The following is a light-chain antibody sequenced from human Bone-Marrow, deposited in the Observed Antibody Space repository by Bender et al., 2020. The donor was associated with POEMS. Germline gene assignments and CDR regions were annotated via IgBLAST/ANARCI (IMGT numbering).Light chain of an antibody. CDR1: ALAKEF. J-gene: IGLJ3*02. CDR3: QSYDNSLGGWV. Sequence: SDELTPPPSVSVSPGQTARITCSGDALAKEFVYWYQQKPGQAPVLVIYKDTERPSGIPDRFSGSKSGTSASLAITGLQAEDEGDYYCQSYDNSLGGWVFGGGTKLAVL. V-gene: IGLV3-25*02. CDR2: KDT.